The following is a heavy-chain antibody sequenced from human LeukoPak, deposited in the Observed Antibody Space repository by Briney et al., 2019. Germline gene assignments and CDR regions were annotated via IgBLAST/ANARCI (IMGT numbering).Heavy chain of an antibody. CDR1: GGSFSGYY. J-gene: IGHJ6*02. CDR3: ASGSDYYYYGMDV. V-gene: IGHV4-34*01. Sequence: SETLSLTRAVYGGSFSGYYWSWIRQPPGKGLEWIGEINHSGSTNYNPSLKSRVTISVDTPKNQFSLKLSSVTAADTAVYYCASGSDYYYYGMDVWGQGTTVTVSS. CDR2: INHSGST.